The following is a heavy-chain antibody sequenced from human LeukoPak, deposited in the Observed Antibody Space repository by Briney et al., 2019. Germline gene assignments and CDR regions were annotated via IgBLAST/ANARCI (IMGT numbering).Heavy chain of an antibody. CDR3: ARGAEAETSPLDF. D-gene: IGHD6-13*01. CDR1: GYIFSDYY. CDR2: INPKSGAA. J-gene: IGHJ4*02. V-gene: IGHV1-2*02. Sequence: ASVKVSCKASGYIFSDYYMHWVRQAPGQGLEWLGWINPKSGAADYAQQFRGRVTTTRDTSINTDYMEMKRVTSDDTAVYYCARGAEAETSPLDFWGQGTLVIVS.